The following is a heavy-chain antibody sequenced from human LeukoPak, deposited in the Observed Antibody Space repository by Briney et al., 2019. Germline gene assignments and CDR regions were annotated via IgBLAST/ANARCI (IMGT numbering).Heavy chain of an antibody. J-gene: IGHJ4*02. CDR3: ARGRAVAVGYFDY. Sequence: ASVTVSCTASGYTFTSYAMHWVRQAPGQRLEWMGWINAGNGNTKYSQKFQGRVTITRDTSASTAYMELSSLRSEDTAVYYCARGRAVAVGYFDYWGQGTLVTVSS. CDR2: INAGNGNT. CDR1: GYTFTSYA. D-gene: IGHD6-19*01. V-gene: IGHV1-3*01.